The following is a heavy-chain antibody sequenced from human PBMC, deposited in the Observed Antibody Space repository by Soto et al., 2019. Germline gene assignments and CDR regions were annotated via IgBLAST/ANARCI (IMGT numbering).Heavy chain of an antibody. J-gene: IGHJ4*02. CDR1: GFTFSKFA. CDR3: ANPIPKTGTTFGF. V-gene: IGHV3-23*01. Sequence: LGGSLSLSCVASGFTFSKFAMACVRQARGEGLEWVSAISGSGDDTVYADSMKGRFTISRDNSKDTLYLQINSLRAEDTAVYYCANPIPKTGTTFGFWGQGTLVTVSS. D-gene: IGHD1-1*01. CDR2: ISGSGDDT.